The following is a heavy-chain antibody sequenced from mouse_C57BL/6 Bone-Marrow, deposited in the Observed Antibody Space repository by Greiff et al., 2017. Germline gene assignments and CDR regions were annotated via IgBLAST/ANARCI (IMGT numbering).Heavy chain of an antibody. J-gene: IGHJ4*01. CDR3: ASLLLRFLYAMDY. CDR2: ISSGSSTI. Sequence: EVKVVESGGGLVKPGGSLKLSCAASGFTFSDYGMHWVRQAPEKGLEWVAYISSGSSTIYYADTVKGRFTISRANAKNTLFLQMTSLRSEDTAMYYCASLLLRFLYAMDYWGQGTSVTVSS. V-gene: IGHV5-17*01. CDR1: GFTFSDYG. D-gene: IGHD1-1*01.